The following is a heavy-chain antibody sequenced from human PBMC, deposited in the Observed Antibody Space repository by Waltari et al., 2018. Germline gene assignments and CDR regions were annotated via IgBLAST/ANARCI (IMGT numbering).Heavy chain of an antibody. CDR2: IIPLFGTA. J-gene: IGHJ5*02. Sequence: QVQLVQSGAEVKKPGSSVKVSCKASGGTFSSYAISWVRQAPGPGLEWMGGIIPLFGTANYAQKFQGRVRITAVESTSTAYMELSSLRSEDTAVYYCARIRWKDGNAWFDPWGQGTLVTVSS. D-gene: IGHD1-1*01. V-gene: IGHV1-69*13. CDR3: ARIRWKDGNAWFDP. CDR1: GGTFSSYA.